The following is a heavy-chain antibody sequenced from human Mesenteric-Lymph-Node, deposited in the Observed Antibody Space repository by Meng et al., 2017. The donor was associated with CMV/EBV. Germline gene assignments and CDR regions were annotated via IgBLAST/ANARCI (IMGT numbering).Heavy chain of an antibody. CDR2: ISSSGSTI. V-gene: IGHV3-48*03. CDR1: GFTFSSYE. J-gene: IGHJ5*02. Sequence: GESLKISCAASGFTFSSYEMNWVRQAPGKGLEWVSYISSSGSTIYYADSVKGRFTIFRDNAKNSLYLQMNSLRAEDTAVYYCARALVVPAAPNWFDPWGQGTLVTVSS. D-gene: IGHD2-2*01. CDR3: ARALVVPAAPNWFDP.